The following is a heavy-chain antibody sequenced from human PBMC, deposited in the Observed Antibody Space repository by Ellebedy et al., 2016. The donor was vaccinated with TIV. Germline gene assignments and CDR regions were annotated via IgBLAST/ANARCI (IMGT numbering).Heavy chain of an antibody. V-gene: IGHV3-7*01. Sequence: GESLKISCAASGFSFRSYWMSWVRQAPGKGLEWVANIYQDGSDQYYVDSVKGRFTISRDNANKSLYLQMNSLKVEDTAVYYCARRGSYGDYAVQINNWFDSWGQGTLVTVYS. J-gene: IGHJ5*01. CDR2: IYQDGSDQ. CDR3: ARRGSYGDYAVQINNWFDS. CDR1: GFSFRSYW. D-gene: IGHD4-17*01.